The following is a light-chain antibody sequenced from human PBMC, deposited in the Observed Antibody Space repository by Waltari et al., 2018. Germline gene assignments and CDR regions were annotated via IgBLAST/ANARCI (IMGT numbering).Light chain of an antibody. Sequence: QSVLTQPPSASGTPGQRVTISCSGSSSNIGSNYVYWYQQLPGTAPKLLIYRTNQRRSGVPDRFAGSKSGTSASLAISGLRSEDEADYYCAAWDDSLSGLWVFGTGTKVTVL. V-gene: IGLV1-47*01. CDR3: AAWDDSLSGLWV. J-gene: IGLJ1*01. CDR2: RTN. CDR1: SSNIGSNY.